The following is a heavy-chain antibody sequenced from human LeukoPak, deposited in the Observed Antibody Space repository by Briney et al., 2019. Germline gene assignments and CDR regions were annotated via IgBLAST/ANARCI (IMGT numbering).Heavy chain of an antibody. J-gene: IGHJ4*02. D-gene: IGHD2-21*02. CDR1: GVTLTTYW. CDR3: ARCRGGDCYSGLCY. V-gene: IGHV3-74*01. CDR2: ISPDGSIT. Sequence: GGSLRLSCAASGVTLTTYWMHWVRQGPDKGLVWLSYISPDGSITRYADSVKGRFTISRDNAKNSLYLQMNSLRAEDTAVYYCARCRGGDCYSGLCYWGQGTLVTVSS.